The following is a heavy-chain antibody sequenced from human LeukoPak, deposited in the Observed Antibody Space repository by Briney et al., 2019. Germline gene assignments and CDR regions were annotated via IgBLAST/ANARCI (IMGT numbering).Heavy chain of an antibody. CDR1: GGTFSSYA. Sequence: ASVKVSCKASGGTFSSYAISWVRQAPGQGLEWMGGIIPIFGTANYAQKFQGRVTITADESTSTAYMELSSLRSEDTAVYYCARAWRVDTAMASYYYYYYMDVWGKGTTVTISS. D-gene: IGHD5-18*01. CDR2: IIPIFGTA. CDR3: ARAWRVDTAMASYYYYYYMDV. V-gene: IGHV1-69*13. J-gene: IGHJ6*03.